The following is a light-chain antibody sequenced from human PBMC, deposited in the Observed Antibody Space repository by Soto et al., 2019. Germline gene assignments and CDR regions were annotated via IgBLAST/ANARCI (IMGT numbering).Light chain of an antibody. CDR2: GAS. V-gene: IGKV3-20*01. CDR3: QQYGSSPWT. J-gene: IGKJ1*01. Sequence: EIVLTQSPATLSLSPGERATLSCRASQSVSSYLAWYQQKPGQAHRLLIYGASSRATGIPDRFSGSGSGTDFTLTISRLEPEDFAVHYCQQYGSSPWTFGQGTKVDIK. CDR1: QSVSSY.